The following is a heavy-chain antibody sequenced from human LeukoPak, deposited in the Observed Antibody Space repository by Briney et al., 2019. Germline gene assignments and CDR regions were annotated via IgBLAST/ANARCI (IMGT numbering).Heavy chain of an antibody. V-gene: IGHV3-21*01. J-gene: IGHJ4*02. CDR2: ISSSSSYI. D-gene: IGHD4-17*01. CDR1: GFTFSSYS. Sequence: PGGSLRLSCAASGFTFSSYSMNWVRQAPGKGLEWVSSISSSSSYIYYADSVKGRFTISRDNAKNSLYLQMNSLRAEDTAVYYCARESYGDYAQFAYWGQGTLVTVSS. CDR3: ARESYGDYAQFAY.